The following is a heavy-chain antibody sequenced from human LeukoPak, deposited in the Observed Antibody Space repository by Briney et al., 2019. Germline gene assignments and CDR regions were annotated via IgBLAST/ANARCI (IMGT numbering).Heavy chain of an antibody. J-gene: IGHJ5*02. CDR2: ISTSRTTI. Sequence: GGSLRLSCAASGFTFSSYSMNWVRQAPGNGLEWGSYISTSRTTIYYADSVKGRFTISRDNAKNSVDLQMNSLRAEDTAVYYCARGAAMDGPYNWFDPWGQGTLVTVSS. V-gene: IGHV3-48*01. D-gene: IGHD2-8*01. CDR1: GFTFSSYS. CDR3: ARGAAMDGPYNWFDP.